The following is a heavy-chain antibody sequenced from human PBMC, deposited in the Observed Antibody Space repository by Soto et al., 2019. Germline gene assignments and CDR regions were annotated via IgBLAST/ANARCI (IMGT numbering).Heavy chain of an antibody. CDR2: IYYSGST. CDR3: ARPNYYDSSGNWFDP. D-gene: IGHD3-22*01. V-gene: IGHV4-59*08. CDR1: GGSISSYY. J-gene: IGHJ5*02. Sequence: SETLSLTCTVSGGSISSYYWSWIRQPPGKGLEWIGYIYYSGSTNYNPSLKSRVTISVDTSKNQFSLKLSSVTAADTAVYYCARPNYYDSSGNWFDPWGQGTLVTVSS.